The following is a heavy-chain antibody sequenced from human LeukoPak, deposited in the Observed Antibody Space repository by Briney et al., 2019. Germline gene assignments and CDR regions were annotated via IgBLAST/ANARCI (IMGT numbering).Heavy chain of an antibody. Sequence: ASVKVSCKASGYTFTSYYMHWVRQAPGQGFEWMGIINPSGGSTSYAQKFQGRVTMTRDTSTSTVYMELSSLRSEDTAVYYCARAYYYGSGTKMSDYWGQGTLVTVSS. J-gene: IGHJ4*02. V-gene: IGHV1-46*01. CDR1: GYTFTSYY. CDR3: ARAYYYGSGTKMSDY. CDR2: INPSGGST. D-gene: IGHD3-10*01.